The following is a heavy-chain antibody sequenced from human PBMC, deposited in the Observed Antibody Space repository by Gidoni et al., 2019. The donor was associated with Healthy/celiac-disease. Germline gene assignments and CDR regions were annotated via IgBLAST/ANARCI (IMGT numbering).Heavy chain of an antibody. V-gene: IGHV3-21*01. Sequence: EVQLVESGGGLVKPGGSLSLSCAASGFTFSSYSMHWVRQAPGKGLEWVSSSSSSSSYIYYAGSGKGRFTISRDNAKNSMYLQMNSLRAEDTAVYYCARDIYDILTGADAQEYYYYYYGMDVWGQGTTVTVSS. J-gene: IGHJ6*02. CDR1: GFTFSSYS. CDR2: SSSSSSYI. D-gene: IGHD3-9*01. CDR3: ARDIYDILTGADAQEYYYYYYGMDV.